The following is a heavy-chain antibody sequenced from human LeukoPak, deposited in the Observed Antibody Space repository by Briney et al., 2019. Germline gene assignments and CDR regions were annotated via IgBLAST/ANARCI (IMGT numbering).Heavy chain of an antibody. CDR2: ISCRGGST. CDR1: GFTFSSYA. J-gene: IGHJ4*02. D-gene: IGHD3-10*01. CDR3: AKDLIWFGELPQLYFDY. Sequence: GGSLRLSRAASGFTFSSYAMSGVRQAPGRGLGGGSAISCRGGSTYYADSVKGRFTISRDNYKNTLYLQMNSLRAEDTAVYYCAKDLIWFGELPQLYFDYWGQGTLVTVSS. V-gene: IGHV3-23*01.